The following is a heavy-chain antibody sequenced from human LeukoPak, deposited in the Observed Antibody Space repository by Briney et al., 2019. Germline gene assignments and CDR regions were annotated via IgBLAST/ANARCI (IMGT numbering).Heavy chain of an antibody. V-gene: IGHV3-53*04. D-gene: IGHD1-26*01. CDR2: IYSGGST. CDR3: ARDQVGATAAFDI. Sequence: GGSLRLSCAASGFTVSSNYVSWVRQAPGKGLEWISVIYSGGSTYYADSVKGRFTISRHNSKNTLYLQMNSLRPEDTAVYYCARDQVGATAAFDIWGQGTMVTVSS. CDR1: GFTVSSNY. J-gene: IGHJ3*02.